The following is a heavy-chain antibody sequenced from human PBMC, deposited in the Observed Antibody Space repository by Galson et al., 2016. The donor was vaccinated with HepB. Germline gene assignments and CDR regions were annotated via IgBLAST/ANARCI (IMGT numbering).Heavy chain of an antibody. V-gene: IGHV3-48*02. Sequence: SLRLSCAASGFTFRNSGMTWVRQVPGKGLEWVSYICSSPGTVYYADSVKGRFTISRDHAKNSLYLQMISLRDEDTAVYYCARDPLGYSYALVRYFDYWGQGTLVTVSS. D-gene: IGHD5-18*01. CDR2: ICSSPGTV. J-gene: IGHJ4*02. CDR1: GFTFRNSG. CDR3: ARDPLGYSYALVRYFDY.